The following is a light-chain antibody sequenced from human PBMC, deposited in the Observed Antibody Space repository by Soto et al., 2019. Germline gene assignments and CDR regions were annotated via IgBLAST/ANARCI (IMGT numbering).Light chain of an antibody. CDR3: GTWDSSLSAGGFYV. J-gene: IGLJ1*01. CDR2: GNS. Sequence: QSVLTQPPSVSGAPGQRVTISCTGSSSNIGAVYDVHWYQQLPGTAPKLLIYGNSNRPSGVPDRFSGSKSGTSASLAITGLQAEDEADYYCGTWDSSLSAGGFYVFGTGTKVTVL. CDR1: SSNIGAVYD. V-gene: IGLV1-40*01.